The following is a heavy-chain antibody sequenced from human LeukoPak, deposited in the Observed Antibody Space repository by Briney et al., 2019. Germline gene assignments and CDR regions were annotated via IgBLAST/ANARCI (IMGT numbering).Heavy chain of an antibody. D-gene: IGHD3-22*01. Sequence: GGSLRLSCAASGFTFTSYWMSWVRQAPGKGLEWVANIKHDGSEKYYVDSLKGRFTISRDNAKNSLYLQMNSLRAEDTAVYYCARESYFDSSGAFDYWGQGTLVTVSS. J-gene: IGHJ4*02. V-gene: IGHV3-7*01. CDR3: ARESYFDSSGAFDY. CDR1: GFTFTSYW. CDR2: IKHDGSEK.